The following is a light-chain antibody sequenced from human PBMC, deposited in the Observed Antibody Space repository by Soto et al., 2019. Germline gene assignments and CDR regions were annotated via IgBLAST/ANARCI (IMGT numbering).Light chain of an antibody. Sequence: EIVLTRSPGTLSLSPGERATLSCRASQSLTTTYLAWYQHKPGQAPRLLIYGASSRATGIPERFSGSGSGTDFTLTIDSLEPEDCAIYYCQQYGSSPYTFGQGTRLEIK. CDR1: QSLTTTY. V-gene: IGKV3-20*01. CDR2: GAS. CDR3: QQYGSSPYT. J-gene: IGKJ5*01.